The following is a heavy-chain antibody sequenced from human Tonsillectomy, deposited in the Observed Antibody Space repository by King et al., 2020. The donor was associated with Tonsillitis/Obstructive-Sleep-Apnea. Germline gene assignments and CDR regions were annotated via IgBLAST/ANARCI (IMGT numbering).Heavy chain of an antibody. CDR3: AGVADCSGGSCYSYYYYYMDV. D-gene: IGHD2-15*01. J-gene: IGHJ6*03. Sequence: VQLVESGGGLVKPGGSLRLSCAASGFTFSSYSMNWVRQAPGKGLEWVSSISSSSSYIYYADSVKGRFTISRDNAKNSLYLQMNSLRAEDTAVYYCAGVADCSGGSCYSYYYYYMDVWGKGTTVTVSS. CDR1: GFTFSSYS. CDR2: ISSSSSYI. V-gene: IGHV3-21*01.